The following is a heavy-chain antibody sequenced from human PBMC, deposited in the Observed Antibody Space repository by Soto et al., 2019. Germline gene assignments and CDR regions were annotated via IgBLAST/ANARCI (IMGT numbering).Heavy chain of an antibody. CDR2: IYPGDSDT. CDR3: ARSMLRGVPIYSYYVMDI. J-gene: IGHJ6*02. CDR1: GYSFTSYW. Sequence: PGESLKISWKGSGYSFTSYWIGWVRQMPGKGLEWMGIIYPGDSDTRYRPSFQGQGTISADKSSSTAYLQWRSLKASDTAMYYYARSMLRGVPIYSYYVMDIWGQGTTVTVSS. D-gene: IGHD3-10*01. V-gene: IGHV5-51*01.